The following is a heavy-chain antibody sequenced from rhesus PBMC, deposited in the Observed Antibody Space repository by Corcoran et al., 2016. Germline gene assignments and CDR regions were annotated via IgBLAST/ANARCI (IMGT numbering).Heavy chain of an antibody. J-gene: IGHJ4*01. CDR1: DASFSSNY. Sequence: QLQLQESGPGLVKPSETLSLTCAVSDASFSSNYWSWIRPPPGKGLEWIGRMSYNEGRTEYNPSLNSRVTFSIDTSKNQFSLKLNSVTAADTAVYFCGRACSAGVCYSYWGQGVLVTVSS. CDR2: MSYNEGRT. D-gene: IGHD2-39*02. CDR3: GRACSAGVCYSY. V-gene: IGHV4-173*01.